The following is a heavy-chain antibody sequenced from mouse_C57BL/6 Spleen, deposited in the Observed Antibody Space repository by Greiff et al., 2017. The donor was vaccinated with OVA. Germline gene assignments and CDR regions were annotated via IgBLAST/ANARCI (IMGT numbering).Heavy chain of an antibody. Sequence: QVQLQQSGAELVRPGASVTLSCKASGYTFTDYEMHWVKQTPVHGLEWIGAIDPETGGTAYNQKFKGKAILTADKSSSTAYMELRSLTSEDSAVYYCTRRAIYYGNYVWFAYWGQGTLVTVSA. D-gene: IGHD2-1*01. CDR3: TRRAIYYGNYVWFAY. V-gene: IGHV1-15*01. J-gene: IGHJ3*01. CDR2: IDPETGGT. CDR1: GYTFTDYE.